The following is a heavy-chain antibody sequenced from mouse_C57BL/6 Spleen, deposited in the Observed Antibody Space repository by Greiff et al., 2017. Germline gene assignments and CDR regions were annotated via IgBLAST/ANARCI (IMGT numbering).Heavy chain of an antibody. CDR3: ARGRFAYYGSSLDY. J-gene: IGHJ2*01. CDR2: IYPGDGDT. CDR1: GYAFSSYW. V-gene: IGHV1-80*01. Sequence: QVQLQQSGAELVKPGASVKISCKASGYAFSSYWLNWVKQRPGKGLEWIGQIYPGDGDTNYNGKFKGKATLTADKSSSTAYMQLSSLTSEDSAVYCCARGRFAYYGSSLDYGGQGTTLTVSS. D-gene: IGHD1-1*01.